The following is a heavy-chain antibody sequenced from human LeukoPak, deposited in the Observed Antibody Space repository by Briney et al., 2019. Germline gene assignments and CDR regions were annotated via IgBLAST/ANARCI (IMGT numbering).Heavy chain of an antibody. J-gene: IGHJ3*02. CDR2: IIPIFGTA. V-gene: IGHV1-69*05. Sequence: ASVKVSCKASGGTFSSYAISWVRQAPGQGLEWMGGIIPIFGTANYAQKFQGRVTITTDESTSTAYMELSSLRSEDTAVYYCATPLAVAGFDAFDIWGQGTMVTVSS. CDR3: ATPLAVAGFDAFDI. CDR1: GGTFSSYA. D-gene: IGHD6-19*01.